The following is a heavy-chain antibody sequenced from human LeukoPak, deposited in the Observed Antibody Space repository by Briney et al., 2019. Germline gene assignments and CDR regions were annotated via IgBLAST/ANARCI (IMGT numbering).Heavy chain of an antibody. CDR3: AKSGGEFVEMATIYYFDS. Sequence: GGSLRLSCAASGFTFSSYWMHWVRQAPGKGLVWVSRINTDGSSTSYADSVKGRFTISRDNAKNSLYLQMNSLRAEDTALYYCAKSGGEFVEMATIYYFDSWGQGTLVTVSS. J-gene: IGHJ4*02. D-gene: IGHD5-24*01. CDR1: GFTFSSYW. CDR2: INTDGSST. V-gene: IGHV3-74*01.